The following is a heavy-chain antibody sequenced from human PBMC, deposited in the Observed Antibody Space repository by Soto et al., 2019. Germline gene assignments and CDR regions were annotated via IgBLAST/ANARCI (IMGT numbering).Heavy chain of an antibody. J-gene: IGHJ4*02. V-gene: IGHV1-18*01. CDR1: GYTFTTYG. CDR3: ARGRYGDY. CDR2: ISAHNGNT. Sequence: QVHLVQSGAEVKKPGASVKVSCKGSGYTFTTYGITWVRQAPGQGLEWMGWISAHNGNTNYAQKLQGRVTVTRDTSTSTGDMELRSLRSDDTAVYYWARGRYGDYWGQGALVTVSS. D-gene: IGHD1-1*01.